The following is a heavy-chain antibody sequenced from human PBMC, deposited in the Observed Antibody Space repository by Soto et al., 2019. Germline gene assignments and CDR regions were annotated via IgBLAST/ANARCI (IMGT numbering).Heavy chain of an antibody. V-gene: IGHV2-5*02. CDR3: AHLTTGGFYFDY. Sequence: QITLKESGPTLVKPTQTLTLTCTFSGFSLRNSGVGVGWIRQPPGNALEGLALIYWDDDKRYSPSLKSRLTITKDTSKNQVVLTMTNMDPVDTATYYCAHLTTGGFYFDYWGQGTLVTVSS. CDR1: GFSLRNSGVG. J-gene: IGHJ4*02. CDR2: IYWDDDK. D-gene: IGHD4-17*01.